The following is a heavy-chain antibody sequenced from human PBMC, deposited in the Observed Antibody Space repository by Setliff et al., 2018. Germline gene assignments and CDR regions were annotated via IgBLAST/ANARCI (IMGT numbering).Heavy chain of an antibody. V-gene: IGHV4-61*10. J-gene: IGHJ6*04. Sequence: PSETLSLTCTVSGGSISSGNYYWIWIRQPAGKALEWLGHIFYSGSARYNPSLESRVTISLDTSKNQFSLQLSSVTAADTAVYYCARDGLGAFSLRSMDVWGKGTTVTVSS. CDR1: GGSISSGNYY. D-gene: IGHD3-3*02. CDR2: IFYSGSA. CDR3: ARDGLGAFSLRSMDV.